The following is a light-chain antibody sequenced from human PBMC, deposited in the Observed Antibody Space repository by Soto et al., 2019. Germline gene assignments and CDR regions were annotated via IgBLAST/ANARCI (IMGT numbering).Light chain of an antibody. V-gene: IGLV2-14*03. CDR2: EVT. CDR1: SSDVGGYNL. Sequence: QSALTQPASVSGSPGQSITISCTGTSSDVGGYNLVSWYQQHPGEAPKLMIYEVTNRPSGVSNRFSGSKSGNTASLTISGLQAEDEADYYCSSFTSNRIYVFGPGTKLTVL. CDR3: SSFTSNRIYV. J-gene: IGLJ1*01.